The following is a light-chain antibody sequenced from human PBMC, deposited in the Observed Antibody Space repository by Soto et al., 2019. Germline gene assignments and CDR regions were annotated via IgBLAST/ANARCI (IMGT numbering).Light chain of an antibody. Sequence: EIVLTQSPGTLSFSPGERATLSCRASQSVSSSYLAWYQQKPGQAPMLLIYGASSRATGIPDRFSGSGSGTDFTLTISRLXLEDFAVYYCQQYGSSPPWTFGQGTKVDIK. CDR1: QSVSSSY. V-gene: IGKV3-20*01. CDR3: QQYGSSPPWT. J-gene: IGKJ1*01. CDR2: GAS.